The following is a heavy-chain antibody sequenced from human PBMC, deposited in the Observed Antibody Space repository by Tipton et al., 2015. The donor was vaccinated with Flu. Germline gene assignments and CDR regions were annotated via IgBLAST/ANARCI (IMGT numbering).Heavy chain of an antibody. CDR1: GGSISSSSYN. CDR3: VARRAPNYDFWSVHYGVGGY. J-gene: IGHJ4*02. V-gene: IGHV4-39*01. CDR2: IYYSGST. D-gene: IGHD3-3*01. Sequence: TLSLTCTGSGGSISSSSYNWGWIRQPPGKGLEWIASIYYSGSTYYNPSLKSRVTISVDTSKNQFSLKLSSVTAADTAVYYCVARRAPNYDFWSVHYGVGGYWGQGTLVTVSS.